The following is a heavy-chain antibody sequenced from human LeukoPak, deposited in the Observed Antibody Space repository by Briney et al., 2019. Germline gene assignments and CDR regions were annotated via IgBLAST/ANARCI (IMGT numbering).Heavy chain of an antibody. CDR2: ISGRGDTI. J-gene: IGHJ4*02. CDR1: GFTFSTYV. CDR3: AKATLATTYFDS. D-gene: IGHD5-24*01. Sequence: GGSLRLSCAASGFTFSTYVMSWVRQAPGMGLEWVSAISGRGDTIFYADSVKGRFTVSRDNSKNTLYLQVNSLRAEDTAVYYCAKATLATTYFDSWGQGTLVTVSS. V-gene: IGHV3-23*01.